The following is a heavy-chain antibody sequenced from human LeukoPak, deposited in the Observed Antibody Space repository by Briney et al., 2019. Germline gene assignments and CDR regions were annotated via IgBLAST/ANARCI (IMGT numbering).Heavy chain of an antibody. CDR1: GVSVSSGSYY. J-gene: IGHJ5*02. D-gene: IGHD3-22*01. V-gene: IGHV4-61*01. Sequence: SETLSLTCTVSGVSVSSGSYYWSWIRQPPGKGLEWIGYIYYSGSTNYNPSLKSRVTVSVNTSKNQFSLKLSSVTAADTAVYYCARAFYDSSGYYPTPDNWFDPWGQGTLVTVSS. CDR2: IYYSGST. CDR3: ARAFYDSSGYYPTPDNWFDP.